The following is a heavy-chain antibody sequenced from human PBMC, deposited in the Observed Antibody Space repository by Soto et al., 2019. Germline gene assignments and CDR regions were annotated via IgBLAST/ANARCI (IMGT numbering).Heavy chain of an antibody. Sequence: ASVKVSCKASGYTFTGYYMHWVRQAPGQGLEWMGWINPNSGGTNYAQRFQGRVTMTRDTSISTAYMELSRLRSDDTAVYYCARGPIVVVPAAAASRRDYLDYWGQGTLVTVSS. J-gene: IGHJ4*02. D-gene: IGHD2-2*01. CDR3: ARGPIVVVPAAAASRRDYLDY. V-gene: IGHV1-2*02. CDR1: GYTFTGYY. CDR2: INPNSGGT.